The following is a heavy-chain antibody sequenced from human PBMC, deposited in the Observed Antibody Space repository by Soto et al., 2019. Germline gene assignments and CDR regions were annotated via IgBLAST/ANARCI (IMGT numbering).Heavy chain of an antibody. V-gene: IGHV3-74*01. CDR3: GRGSGPRGRPY. Sequence: EVQLVESGGGLVQPGRSLRLSCAASGFIFNNYWMHWVRQAPGKGLVWVARINGDGTTTYVDSVKGRFTISSDNAKNMVYLQMSSLRVEDTAMYYCGRGSGPRGRPYWGQGILVTVSS. D-gene: IGHD6-25*01. CDR1: GFIFNNYW. CDR2: INGDGTT. J-gene: IGHJ4*02.